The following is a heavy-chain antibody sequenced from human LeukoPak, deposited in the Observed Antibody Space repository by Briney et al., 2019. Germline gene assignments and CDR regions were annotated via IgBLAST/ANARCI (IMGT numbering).Heavy chain of an antibody. J-gene: IGHJ4*02. CDR2: IWYDGSNK. Sequence: PGGSLRLSCAASGFTFSSYGMHWVRQAPGKGLEWVAVIWYDGSNKYYADSVKGRFTISRDNSKNTLYLQMNSLRAEDTAVYYCARDPDYGDYVVVIAYYFDYWGQGTLVTVSS. V-gene: IGHV3-33*01. D-gene: IGHD4-17*01. CDR3: ARDPDYGDYVVVIAYYFDY. CDR1: GFTFSSYG.